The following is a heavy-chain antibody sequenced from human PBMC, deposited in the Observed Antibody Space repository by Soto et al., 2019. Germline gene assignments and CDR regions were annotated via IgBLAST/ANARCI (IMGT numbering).Heavy chain of an antibody. CDR2: INAGNGNT. CDR1: GYTFTSYA. J-gene: IGHJ4*02. V-gene: IGHV1-3*01. D-gene: IGHD6-19*01. CDR3: ARGKFVWYSSGWYDY. Sequence: ASVKVSCKASGYTFTSYAMHWVRQAPGQRLEWMGWINAGNGNTKYSQKFQGRVTITRDTSASTAYMELSSLRSEDTAVYYCARGKFVWYSSGWYDYWGQGTLVTVSS.